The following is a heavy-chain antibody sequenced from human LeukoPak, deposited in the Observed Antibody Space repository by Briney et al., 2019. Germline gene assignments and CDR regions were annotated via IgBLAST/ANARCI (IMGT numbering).Heavy chain of an antibody. CDR3: ARGSRWWRFFDY. V-gene: IGHV4-34*01. Sequence: PSETLSLTCAVYGGSFSGYYWSWIRQPPGKGLEWIGEINHSGSTNYNPSLKSRVTISVDTSKNQFSLKLSSVTAADTAVYYCARGSRWWRFFDYWGQGTLVTDSS. CDR2: INHSGST. CDR1: GGSFSGYY. D-gene: IGHD2-21*01. J-gene: IGHJ4*02.